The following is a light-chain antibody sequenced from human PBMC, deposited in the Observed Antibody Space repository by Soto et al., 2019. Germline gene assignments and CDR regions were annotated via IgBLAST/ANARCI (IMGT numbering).Light chain of an antibody. CDR1: SGHSSYA. V-gene: IGLV4-69*01. CDR3: QTWGTGIPWV. CDR2: LNSDGSH. Sequence: QLVLTQSPSASASLGASVKLTGTLSSGHSSYAIAWHQQQPEKGPRYLMKLNSDGSHSKGDGIPDRFSGSSSGAERYLTISSLQSEDEADYYCQTWGTGIPWVFGGGTQLTVL. J-gene: IGLJ3*02.